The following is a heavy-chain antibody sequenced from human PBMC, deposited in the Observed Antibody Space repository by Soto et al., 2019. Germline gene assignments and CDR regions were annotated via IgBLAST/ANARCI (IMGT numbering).Heavy chain of an antibody. J-gene: IGHJ4*02. CDR2: IKSKSDGATT. V-gene: IGHV3-15*01. D-gene: IGHD1-1*01. CDR1: GLSFTNAW. CDR3: TTALDYFPTCRVC. Sequence: EVQLVESGGGLVKPGGSLRLSCAASGLSFTNAWSWVRQAPGKGLEWVGLIKSKSDGATTDYAAPVKGRFTISRDDSKDPLYLQMNSLKTDDTAVYYCTTALDYFPTCRVCWGQGTLVTVSS.